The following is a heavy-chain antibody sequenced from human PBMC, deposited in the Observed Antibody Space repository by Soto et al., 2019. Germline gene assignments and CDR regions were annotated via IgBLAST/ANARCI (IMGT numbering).Heavy chain of an antibody. J-gene: IGHJ4*02. V-gene: IGHV4-59*01. Sequence: PSETLSLTCTVSGGSISSYYLSWIRQPPGKGLEWIGYIYYSGSTNYNPSLKSRVTISVDTSKNQFSLKLSSVTAADTAVYYCARARRITMVRGVIEFFDYWGQGTLVTVSS. CDR2: IYYSGST. CDR3: ARARRITMVRGVIEFFDY. CDR1: GGSISSYY. D-gene: IGHD3-10*01.